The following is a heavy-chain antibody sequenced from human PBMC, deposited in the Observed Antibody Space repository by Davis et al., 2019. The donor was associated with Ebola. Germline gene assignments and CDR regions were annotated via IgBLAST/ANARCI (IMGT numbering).Heavy chain of an antibody. CDR1: GGSISSYY. CDR2: IYYSGST. D-gene: IGHD5-18*01. CDR3: ARGHTYGSMVYGMDV. Sequence: SETLSLTCTVSGGSISSYYWSWIRQPPGKGLEWIGYIYYSGSTNYNPSLKSRVTIFVDRSKNQFSLKLSSVTAADTAVYYCARGHTYGSMVYGMDVWGQGTTVTVSS. V-gene: IGHV4-59*08. J-gene: IGHJ6*02.